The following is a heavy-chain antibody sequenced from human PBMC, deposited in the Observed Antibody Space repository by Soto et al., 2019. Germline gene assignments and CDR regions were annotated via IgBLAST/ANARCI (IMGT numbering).Heavy chain of an antibody. D-gene: IGHD3-16*01. CDR3: SNSRGGTFLGYHGMDI. Sequence: QVQLVQSGPEVKKTGTSVKVSCKASGGTFSSRAISWVRQAPGQGLEWMGGIIPVFGRVNYAEKFQDIVTITADDSTGTVYMELSSLRSEDTALYYCSNSRGGTFLGYHGMDIWGQGTTVSVSS. CDR1: GGTFSSRA. J-gene: IGHJ6*02. V-gene: IGHV1-69*01. CDR2: IIPVFGRV.